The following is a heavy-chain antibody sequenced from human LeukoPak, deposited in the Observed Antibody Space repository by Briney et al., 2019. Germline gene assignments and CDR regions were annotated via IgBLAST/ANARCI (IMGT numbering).Heavy chain of an antibody. J-gene: IGHJ5*02. D-gene: IGHD6-13*01. CDR1: GGTFSSYA. CDR3: ARAPIAAAGTNNWFDP. V-gene: IGHV1-69*13. CDR2: IIPIFGTA. Sequence: SVKVSCKASGGTFSSYAISWMRQAPGQGLEWMGGIIPIFGTANYAQKFQGRVTITADESTSTAYMELSSLRSEDTAVYYCARAPIAAAGTNNWFDPWGQGTLVTVSS.